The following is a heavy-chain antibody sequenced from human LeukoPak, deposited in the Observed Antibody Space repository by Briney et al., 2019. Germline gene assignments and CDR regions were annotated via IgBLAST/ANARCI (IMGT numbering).Heavy chain of an antibody. CDR3: ARDIQSPDYYYYGMDV. D-gene: IGHD1-14*01. CDR1: GFTFSSYA. J-gene: IGHJ6*02. Sequence: GGSLRLSCVASGFTFSSYAMSWVRQAPGKGLEWVSGISGSGGSTYYADSVKGRFTISRDNAKNSLYLQMNSLRAEDTAVYYCARDIQSPDYYYYGMDVWGQGTTVTVSS. CDR2: ISGSGGST. V-gene: IGHV3-23*01.